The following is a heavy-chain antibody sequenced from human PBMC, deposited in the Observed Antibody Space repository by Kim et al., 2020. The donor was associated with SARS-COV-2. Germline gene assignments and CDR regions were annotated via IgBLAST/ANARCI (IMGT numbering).Heavy chain of an antibody. Sequence: GDFVVHRFTISRDNTKNSLYLKMNSLRAEDTAVYYCARDGGHSFDYWFSYWGQGTPVTVSS. J-gene: IGHJ4*02. V-gene: IGHV3-11*06. D-gene: IGHD3-10*01. CDR3: ARDGGHSFDYWFSY.